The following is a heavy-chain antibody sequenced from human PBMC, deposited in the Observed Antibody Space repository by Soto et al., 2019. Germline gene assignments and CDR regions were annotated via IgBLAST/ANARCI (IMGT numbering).Heavy chain of an antibody. CDR2: ISSLNHYN. CDR1: GFNFDDYY. V-gene: IGHV3-11*06. D-gene: IGHD2-2*02. J-gene: IGHJ4*02. Sequence: EQLVESGGGLVAPGGSLSLSCAASGFNFDDYYMSWFRQAPGKGLEYIAYISSLNHYNNYADYVKGRVTISVDKAKNSLELQMSSLRSDDTAVYYCTRLVSRLYFDSWGRGTLVTVSS. CDR3: TRLVSRLYFDS.